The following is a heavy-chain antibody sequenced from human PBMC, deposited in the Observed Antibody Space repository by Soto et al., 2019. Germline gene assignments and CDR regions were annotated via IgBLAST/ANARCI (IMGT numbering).Heavy chain of an antibody. V-gene: IGHV3-30*01. CDR1: GFTFSRYV. Sequence: GGSLRVSCAASGFTFSRYVMHWVRQDPGKGLEWVAVISYDGNNKYYADSVKGRFTISRDNSKNTLYLQMNSLRAEDTAVYYCARAGCDGGSCYTLVGLRYGMDVWGQGTTVTVS. D-gene: IGHD2-15*01. CDR3: ARAGCDGGSCYTLVGLRYGMDV. J-gene: IGHJ6*02. CDR2: ISYDGNNK.